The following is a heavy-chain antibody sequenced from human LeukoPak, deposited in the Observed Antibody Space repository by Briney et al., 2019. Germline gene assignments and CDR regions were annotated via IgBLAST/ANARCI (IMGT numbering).Heavy chain of an antibody. J-gene: IGHJ3*02. D-gene: IGHD3-22*01. CDR1: GGTFSSYA. V-gene: IGHV1-69*05. CDR3: ARGIDTYYYDSSGLIWAFDI. Sequence: GASVKVSCKASGGTFSSYAISWVRQAAGQGLEWMGRIIPIFGTANYAQKFQGRVTITTDESTSTAYMELSSLRSEDTAVYYCARGIDTYYYDSSGLIWAFDIWGQGTMVTVSS. CDR2: IIPIFGTA.